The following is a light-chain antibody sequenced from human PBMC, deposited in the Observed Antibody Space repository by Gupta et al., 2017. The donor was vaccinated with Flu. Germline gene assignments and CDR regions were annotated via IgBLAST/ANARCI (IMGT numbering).Light chain of an antibody. J-gene: IGLJ1*01. V-gene: IGLV2-14*01. CDR1: SSDVGGSDY. CDR2: DVT. CDR3: SSYTSTSTFYV. Sequence: QSALTQPASVSGSPGQSITISCTGTSSDVGGSDYVSWYQQHPDKAPKLIIYDVTNRPSGVSSRFSGSKSGNTASLTISGLQAEDETDDYCSSYTSTSTFYVFGTGTKVTGL.